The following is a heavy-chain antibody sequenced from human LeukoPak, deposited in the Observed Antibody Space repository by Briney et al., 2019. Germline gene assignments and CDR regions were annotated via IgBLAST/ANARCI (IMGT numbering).Heavy chain of an antibody. V-gene: IGHV4-39*07. CDR3: ARDFGDNYGSGSEVE. Sequence: SETLSLTCTVSGGSISSSGYYWGWIRQPPGKGLEWIGSIYYSGSTYYNPSLKSRVTISVDTSKNQFSLKLSSVTAADTAVYYCARDFGDNYGSGSEVEWGQGTLVTVSS. CDR1: GGSISSSGYY. CDR2: IYYSGST. D-gene: IGHD3-10*01. J-gene: IGHJ4*02.